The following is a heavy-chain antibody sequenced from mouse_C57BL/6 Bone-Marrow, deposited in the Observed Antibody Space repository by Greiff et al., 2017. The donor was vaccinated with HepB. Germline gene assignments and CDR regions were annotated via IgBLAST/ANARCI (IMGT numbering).Heavy chain of an antibody. V-gene: IGHV1-53*01. CDR3: ARLRLYYFDFGD. Sequence: VQLQQPGAELVKPGASVKLSCKASGYTFTSYWMHWVKQRPGQGLEWIGKINPSSGGTNYNEKFKGKATLTVDKSSSTAYMQLSSQTAEDSAVYYAARLRLYYFDFGDWGPGTTLTASS. CDR1: GYTFTSYW. CDR2: INPSSGGT. D-gene: IGHD2-12*01. J-gene: IGHJ2*01.